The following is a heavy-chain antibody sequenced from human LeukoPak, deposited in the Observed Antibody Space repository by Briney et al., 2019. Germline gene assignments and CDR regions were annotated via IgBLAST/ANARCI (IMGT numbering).Heavy chain of an antibody. V-gene: IGHV3-64D*09. CDR1: GFTFRTYA. CDR2: FASNGDST. Sequence: GGSLRLSCSASGFTFRTYAMHWVRQVPGKGLEYVSGFASNGDSTYYADSVKGRFTISKDNSKNTLYLQMSSLRPEDTAVYYCVKGKSASYYGAFDIWGQGTMVTVSS. J-gene: IGHJ3*02. CDR3: VKGKSASYYGAFDI. D-gene: IGHD1-26*01.